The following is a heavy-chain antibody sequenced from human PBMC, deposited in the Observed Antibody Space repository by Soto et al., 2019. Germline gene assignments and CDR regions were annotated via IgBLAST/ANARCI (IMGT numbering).Heavy chain of an antibody. Sequence: EVQLVESGGGLVQPGGSLRLSCAASGFTFSSYWMHWVRQAPGKGLLWVSRINSDGSSTSYADSVKGRFTISSDHAKNTLYLQMNSLRAEDTAVYYCASTKDYYGSGRIDYWGQGTLVTVSS. J-gene: IGHJ4*02. V-gene: IGHV3-74*01. CDR1: GFTFSSYW. CDR3: ASTKDYYGSGRIDY. CDR2: INSDGSST. D-gene: IGHD3-10*01.